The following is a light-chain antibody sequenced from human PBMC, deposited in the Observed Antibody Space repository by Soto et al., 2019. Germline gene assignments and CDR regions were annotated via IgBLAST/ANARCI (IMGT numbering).Light chain of an antibody. CDR1: QSVSSN. CDR3: QQYNKWPPET. J-gene: IGKJ1*01. V-gene: IGKV3-15*01. Sequence: EVVVPRWPAPLPGSPGDRATLACRASQSVSSNLAWYQQRPGQAPRLLIYGASTRATGIPARFSGSGSGTEFTLTIISLQSEDFAVYYCQQYNKWPPETFGQGTKVDIK. CDR2: GAS.